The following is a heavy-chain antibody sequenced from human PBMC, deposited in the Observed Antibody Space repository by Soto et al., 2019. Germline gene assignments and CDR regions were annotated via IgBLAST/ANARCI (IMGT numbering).Heavy chain of an antibody. J-gene: IGHJ5*02. V-gene: IGHV3-21*01. D-gene: IGHD2-2*01. CDR1: GFTFSSYS. Sequence: GGSLRLSCAASGFTFSSYSMNWVRQAPGKGLEWVSSISSSSSYIYYADSVKGRFTISRDNAKNSLYLQMNSLRAEDTAVYYCARDSGYQRGRDPWGQGTLVTVSS. CDR3: ARDSGYQRGRDP. CDR2: ISSSSSYI.